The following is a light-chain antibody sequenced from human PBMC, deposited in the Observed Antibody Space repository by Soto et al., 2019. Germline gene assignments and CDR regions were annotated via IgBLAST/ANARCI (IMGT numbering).Light chain of an antibody. Sequence: ALTQPASVSGSPGQSITISCTGTSSDVGGYNYVSWYQQHPGKAPKLMIYEVSNRPSGVSNRFSGSKSGNTASLTISGLQAEEEADYYCSSYTSSSTQVFGTGTKVTVL. CDR3: SSYTSSSTQV. CDR2: EVS. J-gene: IGLJ1*01. V-gene: IGLV2-14*01. CDR1: SSDVGGYNY.